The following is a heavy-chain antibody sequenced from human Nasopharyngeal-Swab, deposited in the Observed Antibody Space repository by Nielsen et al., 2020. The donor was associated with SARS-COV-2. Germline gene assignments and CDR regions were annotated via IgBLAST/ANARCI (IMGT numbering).Heavy chain of an antibody. CDR2: ISYDGSNK. J-gene: IGHJ6*02. D-gene: IGHD5-18*01. V-gene: IGHV3-30*18. CDR3: AKDLGYSYGSVGMDV. CDR1: GFTFSSYG. Sequence: GESLKISRAASGFTFSSYGMHWVRQAPGKGLEWVAVISYDGSNKYYADSVKGRFTISRDNSKNTLYLQMNSLRAEDTAVYYCAKDLGYSYGSVGMDVWGQGTTVTVSS.